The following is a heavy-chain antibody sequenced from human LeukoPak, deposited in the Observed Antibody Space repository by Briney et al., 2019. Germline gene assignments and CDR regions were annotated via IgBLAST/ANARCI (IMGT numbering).Heavy chain of an antibody. D-gene: IGHD1-26*01. V-gene: IGHV4-38-2*02. CDR3: ARDIFNPIVGATSNWFDP. CDR1: GYSITTGYY. J-gene: IGHJ5*02. CDR2: MYHNSGAT. Sequence: SETLSLTCTVSGYSITTGYYWAWIRQPPGKGPEWIGSMYHNSGATFYSPSLKSRVTISVDTSKNQFSLKLSSVTAADTAVYYCARDIFNPIVGATSNWFDPWGQGTLVTVSS.